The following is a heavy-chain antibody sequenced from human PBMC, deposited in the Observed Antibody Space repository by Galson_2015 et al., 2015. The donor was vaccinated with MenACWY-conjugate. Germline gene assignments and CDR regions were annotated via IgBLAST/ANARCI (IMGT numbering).Heavy chain of an antibody. CDR3: AGGGVLPQRRYFDY. J-gene: IGHJ4*02. CDR1: GGSISSYY. Sequence: SETLSLTCTVSGGSISSYYWSRIRQPPGKGLEWIGEINHSGSTNYNPSLKSRVTISVDTSKNQFSLKLSSVTAADTAVYYCAGGGVLPQRRYFDYWGQGTLVTVSS. V-gene: IGHV4-34*01. CDR2: INHSGST. D-gene: IGHD1-20*01.